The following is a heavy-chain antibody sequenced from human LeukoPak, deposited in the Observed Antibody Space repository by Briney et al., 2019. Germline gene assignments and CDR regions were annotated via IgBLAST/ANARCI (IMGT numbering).Heavy chain of an antibody. D-gene: IGHD3-10*01. CDR1: GGSISSDY. J-gene: IGHJ1*01. CDR2: IYYSGST. CDR3: ARQTGYFRY. V-gene: IGHV4-59*08. Sequence: SETLSLTCTVSGGSISSDYWSWIPQPPGKGLEWIGHIYYSGSTNYNPSLKSRVTISVDTSKNQFSLKLNSVTAADTAVYYCARQTGYFRYWGQGTLVAVSS.